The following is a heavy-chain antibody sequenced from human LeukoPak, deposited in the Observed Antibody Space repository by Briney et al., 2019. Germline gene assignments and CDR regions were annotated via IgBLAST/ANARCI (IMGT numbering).Heavy chain of an antibody. CDR1: GGSISSYY. Sequence: SETLSLTCTVSGGSISSYYWNWIRQPPGKGLEWIGEIYHSGSTNYNPSLKSRVTISVDKSKNQFSLKLSSVTAADTAVYYCARPESSGYYNWYFDLWGRGTLVTVSS. V-gene: IGHV4-59*08. CDR2: IYHSGST. CDR3: ARPESSGYYNWYFDL. J-gene: IGHJ2*01. D-gene: IGHD3-22*01.